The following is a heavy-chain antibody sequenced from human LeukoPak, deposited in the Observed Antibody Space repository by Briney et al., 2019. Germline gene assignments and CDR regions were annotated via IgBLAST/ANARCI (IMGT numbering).Heavy chain of an antibody. J-gene: IGHJ4*02. CDR2: INHSGST. V-gene: IGHV4-34*01. CDR1: GGSFSGYY. D-gene: IGHD4-17*01. CDR3: ARQEDDYGDFPFDY. Sequence: PSETQSLTCAVYGGSFSGYYWSWIRQPPGKGLEWIGEINHSGSTNYNPSLKSRVTISVDTSKNQFSLKLSSVTAADTAVYYCARQEDDYGDFPFDYWGQGTLVTVSS.